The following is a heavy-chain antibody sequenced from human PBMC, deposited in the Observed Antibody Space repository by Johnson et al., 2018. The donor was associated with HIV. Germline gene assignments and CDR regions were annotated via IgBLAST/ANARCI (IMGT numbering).Heavy chain of an antibody. J-gene: IGHJ3*01. V-gene: IGHV3-23*04. D-gene: IGHD3/OR15-3a*01. CDR1: GFTFSSYA. CDR3: AKDKFMFLDNPVDAFDV. CDR2: ISGSGGST. Sequence: EVQLVESGGGLVQPGGSLRLSCAASGFTFSSYAMSWVRQAPGKGLEWVSAISGSGGSTYYADSVKGLSTISRDNSNNTLYLHMNSLRPDDTGVYYCAKDKFMFLDNPVDAFDVWGQGTMVTFSS.